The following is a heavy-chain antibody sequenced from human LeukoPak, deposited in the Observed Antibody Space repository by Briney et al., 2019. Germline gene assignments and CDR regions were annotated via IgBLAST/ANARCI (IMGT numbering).Heavy chain of an antibody. CDR2: ISGSGGST. CDR3: ARDLRQQLEYDY. D-gene: IGHD6-13*01. CDR1: GFTFSSYA. V-gene: IGHV3-23*01. Sequence: PGGSLRLSCAASGFTFSSYAMSWVRQAPGKGLEWVSAISGSGGSTYYADSVKGRFTISRDSSKSTLYLQMNSLRAADTAVYYCARDLRQQLEYDYWGQGTLVTVSS. J-gene: IGHJ4*02.